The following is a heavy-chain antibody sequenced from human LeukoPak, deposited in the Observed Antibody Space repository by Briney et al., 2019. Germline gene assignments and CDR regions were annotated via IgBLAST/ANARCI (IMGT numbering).Heavy chain of an antibody. D-gene: IGHD1-7*01. Sequence: GGSLRLSCADSGFTFSSYSMNWVRQAPGKGLEWVSSISSRSDYIYYADSLKGRFTISRDNVKNSLYLQMNSLRVEDTALYHCARKGLGGELGGFDSWGQGTLVTVSS. V-gene: IGHV3-21*04. J-gene: IGHJ4*02. CDR3: ARKGLGGELGGFDS. CDR2: ISSRSDYI. CDR1: GFTFSSYS.